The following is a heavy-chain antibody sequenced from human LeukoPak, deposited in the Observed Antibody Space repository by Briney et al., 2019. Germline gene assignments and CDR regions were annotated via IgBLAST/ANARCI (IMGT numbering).Heavy chain of an antibody. J-gene: IGHJ4*02. V-gene: IGHV4-61*02. CDR2: TYTGGST. CDR3: ARDLPWYFDY. CDR1: GGSISSGSYY. Sequence: PSQTLSLTCTVSGGSISSGSYYWSWLRQPAGKGLEWIGRTYTGGSTNYNPSLKSRVTISVDTSKNQFSLKLSSVTAADTAVYYCARDLPWYFDYWGQGTLVTVSS.